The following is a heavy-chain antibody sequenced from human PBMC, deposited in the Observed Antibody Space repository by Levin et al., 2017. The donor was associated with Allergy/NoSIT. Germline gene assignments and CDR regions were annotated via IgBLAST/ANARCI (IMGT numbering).Heavy chain of an antibody. CDR2: IHYTGRS. CDR1: GDSISSDYY. Sequence: PSETLSLTCTVSGDSISSDYYWGWIRQPPGRGLEWVGYIHYTGRSYYNPSLKSRVTISVDTSKNQFSLRLSSVTAADTAVYYCARRGYHNAGFDYWGQGTLVTVSS. V-gene: IGHV4-39*01. J-gene: IGHJ4*02. CDR3: ARRGYHNAGFDY. D-gene: IGHD5-12*01.